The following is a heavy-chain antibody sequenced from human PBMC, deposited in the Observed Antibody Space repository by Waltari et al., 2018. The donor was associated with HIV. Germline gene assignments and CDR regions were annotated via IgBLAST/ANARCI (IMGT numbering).Heavy chain of an antibody. Sequence: QAQLQESGPGLVTPSETLSLPCDVSGYSVIRHHYFWAWLRQPPGKHLEWIGSHYYNCVAAYKPCLNGRATMSRETSKNKFYLNLTSVIVADTASYFCSRSPFTNVVSTRKLCWFDPWGQGILVTVFS. D-gene: IGHD3-22*01. CDR2: HYYNCVA. V-gene: IGHV4-39*01. J-gene: IGHJ5*02. CDR1: GYSVIRHHYF. CDR3: SRSPFTNVVSTRKLCWFDP.